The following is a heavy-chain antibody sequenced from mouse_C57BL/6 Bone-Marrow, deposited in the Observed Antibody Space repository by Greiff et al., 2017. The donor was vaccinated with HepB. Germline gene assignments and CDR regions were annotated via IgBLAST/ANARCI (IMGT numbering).Heavy chain of an antibody. V-gene: IGHV6-3*01. CDR2: IRLKSDNYAT. CDR3: TGTDAMDY. Sequence: EVKVVESGGGLVQPGGSMKLSCVASGFTFSNYWMNWVRQSPEKGLEWVAQIRLKSDNYATHYAESVKGRFTISRDDSKSSVYLQMNNLRAEYTGIYYCTGTDAMDYWGQGTSVTVSS. CDR1: GFTFSNYW. J-gene: IGHJ4*01.